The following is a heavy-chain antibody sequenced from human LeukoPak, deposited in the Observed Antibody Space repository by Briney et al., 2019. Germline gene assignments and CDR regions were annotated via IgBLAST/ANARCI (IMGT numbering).Heavy chain of an antibody. CDR1: GFTFSDYY. CDR3: ARDRGWRLLDY. CDR2: IGGDGDRK. Sequence: PGGSLRLSCAASGFTFSDYYMSWIRQAPGKGLEWLANIGGDGDRKFYVDSVKGRFTISRDNAENSLYLQMNSLRVEDTAVYYCARDRGWRLLDYWGQGTLVTVSS. V-gene: IGHV3-7*01. J-gene: IGHJ4*02. D-gene: IGHD6-25*01.